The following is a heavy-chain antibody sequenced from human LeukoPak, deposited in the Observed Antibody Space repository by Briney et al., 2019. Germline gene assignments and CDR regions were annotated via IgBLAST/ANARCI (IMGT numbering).Heavy chain of an antibody. CDR2: IKSKTDGGTT. J-gene: IGHJ4*02. CDR3: TTGIFDY. D-gene: IGHD1-14*01. V-gene: IGHV3-15*01. CDR1: GFTFGDYA. Sequence: GGSLRLSCTASGFTFGDYAMNWFRQAPGKGLEWVGRIKSKTDGGTTDYAAPVKGRFTISRDDSKNTLYLQMNSLKTEDTAVYYCTTGIFDYWGQGTLVTVSS.